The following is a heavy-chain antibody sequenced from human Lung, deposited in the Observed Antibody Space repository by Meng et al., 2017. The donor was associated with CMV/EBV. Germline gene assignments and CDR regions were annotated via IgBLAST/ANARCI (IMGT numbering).Heavy chain of an antibody. CDR1: GFIFSKYV. J-gene: IGHJ4*02. CDR2: LSSDGNTK. D-gene: IGHD6-6*01. CDR3: ARELKLRVNFDN. Sequence: SCAASGFIFSKYVMHRVRQAPGKGLEWVAALSSDGNTKYYGNSARGRFTMSRDNSQNTVYLDMQGLRPEDTALYYCARELKLRVNFDNWGQGTMVTVSS. V-gene: IGHV3-30*03.